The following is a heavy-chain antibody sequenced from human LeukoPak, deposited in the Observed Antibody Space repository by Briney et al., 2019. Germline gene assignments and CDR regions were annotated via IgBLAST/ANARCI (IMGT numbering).Heavy chain of an antibody. CDR1: GFSFISYG. CDR2: ISDDGRRK. D-gene: IGHD4-17*01. CDR3: ARAWTTENNWFDP. J-gene: IGHJ5*02. V-gene: IGHV3-30*03. Sequence: PGGSLRLSCAASGFSFISYGMHWVRQAPGKGLEWVGVISDDGRRKDYADSVKGRFTISRDNSKNTLYLQMNSLRAEDTAVYYCARAWTTENNWFDPWGQGTLVTVSS.